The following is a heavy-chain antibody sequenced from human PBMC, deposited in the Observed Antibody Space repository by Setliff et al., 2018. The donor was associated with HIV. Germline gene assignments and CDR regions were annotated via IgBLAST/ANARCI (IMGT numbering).Heavy chain of an antibody. CDR3: ARVAAGTYGKGDWFDP. V-gene: IGHV4-4*02. D-gene: IGHD3-10*01. CDR1: GGSISSTNW. Sequence: SETLSLTCTVSGGSISSTNWWNWVRQPPGKGLEWIGEIYHSGDTNYNPSLKSRVTISVDKSKNQFSLKLTSVTAADTAVYYCARVAAGTYGKGDWFDPWGQGTQVTVSS. J-gene: IGHJ5*02. CDR2: IYHSGDT.